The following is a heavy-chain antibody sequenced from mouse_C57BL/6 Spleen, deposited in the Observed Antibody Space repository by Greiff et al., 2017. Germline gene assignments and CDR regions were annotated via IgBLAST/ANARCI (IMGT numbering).Heavy chain of an antibody. Sequence: QVQLQQSGAELVKPGASVKISCKASGYAFSSYWMHWVKQRPGKGLEWIGQIYPGDGDTNYNGKFKGKATLTADKSSSTAYMQISILTAEDAADYFGARKEAYDGCYGYWGQGTTLTVSS. CDR1: GYAFSSYW. V-gene: IGHV1-80*01. J-gene: IGHJ2*01. CDR3: ARKEAYDGCYGY. CDR2: IYPGDGDT. D-gene: IGHD2-3*01.